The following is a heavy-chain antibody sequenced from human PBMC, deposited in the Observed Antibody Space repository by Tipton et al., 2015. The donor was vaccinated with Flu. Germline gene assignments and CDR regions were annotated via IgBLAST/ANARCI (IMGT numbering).Heavy chain of an antibody. CDR2: IHYSGST. CDR3: ARGSGYTNAYLDY. Sequence: GLVKPSETLSLTCTVSGDSMRSDYFWGWIRQAPGKGLEWIGNIHYSGSTNYNPSLKSRVTISVDTSKNQFSLKVRSLTAADTALYYCARGSGYTNAYLDYWGQGTLVTVSS. CDR1: GDSMRSDYF. D-gene: IGHD5-12*01. J-gene: IGHJ4*02. V-gene: IGHV4-38-2*02.